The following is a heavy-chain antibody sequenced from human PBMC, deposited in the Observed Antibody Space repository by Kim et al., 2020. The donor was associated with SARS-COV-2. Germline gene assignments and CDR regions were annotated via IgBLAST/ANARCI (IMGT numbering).Heavy chain of an antibody. D-gene: IGHD2-15*01. CDR2: IYYSGST. Sequence: SETLSLTCTVSGGSISSYYWSWIRQPPGKGLEWIGYIYYSGSTNYNPSLKSRVTISVDTSKNQFSLKLSSVTAADTAVYYCARDGGRDDAFDIWGQGTMVTVSS. V-gene: IGHV4-59*13. CDR3: ARDGGRDDAFDI. J-gene: IGHJ3*02. CDR1: GGSISSYY.